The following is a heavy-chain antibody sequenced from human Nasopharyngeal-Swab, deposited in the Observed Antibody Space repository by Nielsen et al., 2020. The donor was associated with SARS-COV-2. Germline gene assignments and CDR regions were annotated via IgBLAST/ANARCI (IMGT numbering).Heavy chain of an antibody. CDR3: ARVCGSHWNYCY. Sequence: SVKVSCKASGGTFSSYAISWVRQAPGQGLERVGGIIPIFGTANYAQKFQGRVTITADESTSTAYMELSSLRSEDTAVYYCARVCGSHWNYCYWGQGTLVTVSS. J-gene: IGHJ4*02. V-gene: IGHV1-69*13. CDR2: IIPIFGTA. CDR1: GGTFSSYA. D-gene: IGHD1-7*01.